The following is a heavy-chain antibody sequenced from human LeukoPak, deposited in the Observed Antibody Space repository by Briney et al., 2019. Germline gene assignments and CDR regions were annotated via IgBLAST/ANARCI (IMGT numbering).Heavy chain of an antibody. V-gene: IGHV4-39*07. Sequence: SETLSLTCTVSGGSISSSSYYWSWIRQPPGKGLEWIGSIYYSGSTYYNPSLKSRVTISVDTSKNQFSLKLSSVTAADTAVYYCARWDNWNDNDAFDIWGQGTMVTVSS. CDR1: GGSISSSSYY. CDR2: IYYSGST. J-gene: IGHJ3*02. D-gene: IGHD1-20*01. CDR3: ARWDNWNDNDAFDI.